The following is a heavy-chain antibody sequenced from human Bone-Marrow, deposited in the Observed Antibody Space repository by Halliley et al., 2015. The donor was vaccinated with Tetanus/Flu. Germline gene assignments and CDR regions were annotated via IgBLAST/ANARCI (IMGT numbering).Heavy chain of an antibody. CDR2: ISGSSSYI. CDR3: ARGGATTRPYYFDY. J-gene: IGHJ4*01. V-gene: IGHV3-21*01. Sequence: CAASGFTFSRYGMNWVRQAPGKGLEWVSSISGSSSYIYFPDSVKGRFTISRDNAKNSMYLQMNCLGAEDTAIYYCARGGATTRPYYFDYWGHGTLVTVSS. D-gene: IGHD5-12*01. CDR1: GFTFSRYG.